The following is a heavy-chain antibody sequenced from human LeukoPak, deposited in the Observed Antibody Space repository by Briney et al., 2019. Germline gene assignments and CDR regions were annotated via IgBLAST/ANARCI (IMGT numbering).Heavy chain of an antibody. D-gene: IGHD6-19*01. CDR2: ISPYNGNT. V-gene: IGHV1-18*01. Sequence: ASVKVSCKASGYTFTDYGISWVRQAPEEGLEWMGWISPYNGNTNYAQKLQGRVTMTTDTSTSTAYMELRSLRSDDTAVYYCARDLNSSGWSETFDYWGQGTLVTVSS. CDR3: ARDLNSSGWSETFDY. CDR1: GYTFTDYG. J-gene: IGHJ4*02.